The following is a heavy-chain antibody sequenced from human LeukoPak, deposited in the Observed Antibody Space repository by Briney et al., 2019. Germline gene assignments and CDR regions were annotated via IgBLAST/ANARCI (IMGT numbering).Heavy chain of an antibody. Sequence: GESLKISCKGSGYSFTSYWIGWVRQMPGKGLEWVGIIYPDDSDTRYSPSFQDQVIISADKSISTAYPQWSSLKASDTAVYYCARHYPGGDYFIDYWGQGTLVTVSS. D-gene: IGHD4-17*01. J-gene: IGHJ4*02. CDR2: IYPDDSDT. CDR3: ARHYPGGDYFIDY. CDR1: GYSFTSYW. V-gene: IGHV5-51*01.